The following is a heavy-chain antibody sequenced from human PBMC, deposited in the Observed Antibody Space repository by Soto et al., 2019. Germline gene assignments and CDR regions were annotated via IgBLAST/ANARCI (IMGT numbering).Heavy chain of an antibody. Sequence: QVQLVESGGGVVQPGRSLRLSCAASGFTFSSYGMHWVRQAPGKGLEWVAVISYDGSNKYYADSVKGRFTISRDNSKNTLYLQMNSLRAEDTAVYYCAKDAGSYYWYFDLWGLGTLVTASS. D-gene: IGHD1-26*01. J-gene: IGHJ2*01. CDR3: AKDAGSYYWYFDL. CDR2: ISYDGSNK. V-gene: IGHV3-30*18. CDR1: GFTFSSYG.